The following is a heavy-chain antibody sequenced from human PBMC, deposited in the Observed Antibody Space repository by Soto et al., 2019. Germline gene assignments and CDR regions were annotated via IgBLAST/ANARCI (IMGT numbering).Heavy chain of an antibody. D-gene: IGHD3-16*01. CDR3: AKDSADDDQGEYGMDV. Sequence: PGGSLRLSCAVSVFTFSSYAMTWVRQAPGKGLEWVSAISGSEGNTYYADSVKGRFTISRDNSKNTLYLQMNSLRAEDTAVYYCAKDSADDDQGEYGMDVWGQGNTVTVSS. J-gene: IGHJ6*02. CDR1: VFTFSSYA. CDR2: ISGSEGNT. V-gene: IGHV3-23*01.